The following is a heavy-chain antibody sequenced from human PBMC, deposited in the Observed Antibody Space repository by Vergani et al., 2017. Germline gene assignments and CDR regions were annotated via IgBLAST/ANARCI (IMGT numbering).Heavy chain of an antibody. V-gene: IGHV3-23*04. CDR2: ISGSGGST. D-gene: IGHD3-16*01. CDR1: GFTFSSYA. Sequence: EVQLVESGGGLVQPGGSLRLSCAASGFTFSSYAMSWVRQAPGKGLEWVSAISGSGGSTYYADSVKGRFTISRDNSKNTLYLQMNSLRAEDTAVYYCARGGGQRLFYYYYMDVWGKGTTVTVSS. J-gene: IGHJ6*03. CDR3: ARGGGQRLFYYYYMDV.